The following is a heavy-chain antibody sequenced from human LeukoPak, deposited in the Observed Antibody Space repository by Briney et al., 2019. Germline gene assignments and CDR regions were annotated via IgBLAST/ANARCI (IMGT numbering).Heavy chain of an antibody. CDR1: GDSISTYY. CDR2: IYTSGST. J-gene: IGHJ4*02. Sequence: PSETLSLTCTVSGDSISTYYWTWIRQPAGKGLEWIGRIYTSGSTNYNSSLKSRVTMSVDTSKNQVSLKLSSVTAADTAVYYCATGDGYNSFDYWGQGTLVTVSS. V-gene: IGHV4-4*07. D-gene: IGHD5-24*01. CDR3: ATGDGYNSFDY.